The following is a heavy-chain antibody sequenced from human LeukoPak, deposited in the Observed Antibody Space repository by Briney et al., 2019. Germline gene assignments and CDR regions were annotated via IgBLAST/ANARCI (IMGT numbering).Heavy chain of an antibody. CDR3: ARKGMGSPLDF. V-gene: IGHV1-18*04. CDR1: GFTFTSYG. Sequence: ASVKVSCKTSGFTFTSYGISWMQQAPGQGLEWMAWISANNGDTHYAQRLQGRVTLTTDTSTGTAYMEVRSLRSDDTAVYYCARKGMGSPLDFWGQGTLVTVSS. CDR2: ISANNGDT. D-gene: IGHD3-10*01. J-gene: IGHJ4*02.